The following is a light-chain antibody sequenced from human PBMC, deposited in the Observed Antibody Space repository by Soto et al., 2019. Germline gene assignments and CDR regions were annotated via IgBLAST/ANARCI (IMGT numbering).Light chain of an antibody. CDR2: DAS. V-gene: IGKV1-5*01. J-gene: IGKJ2*01. CDR3: QQYNSYLYT. Sequence: DIQMTQSPSTLSASVGDRVTITCRASQSISSWLAWYQQKPGKAPKLLIYDASSLESGVPSRFSGSGSGTEFTLTICSLQPDDFATYYCQQYNSYLYTFGQGTKLEIK. CDR1: QSISSW.